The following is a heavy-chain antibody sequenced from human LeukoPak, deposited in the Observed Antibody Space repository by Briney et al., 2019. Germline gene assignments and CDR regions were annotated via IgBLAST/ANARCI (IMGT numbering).Heavy chain of an antibody. CDR3: ARDPGDYNAFDI. V-gene: IGHV4-59*01. D-gene: IGHD4-17*01. Sequence: SETLSLTCTVSGGSISSYYWSWIQQPPGKGLEWIGYIYYSGSTNYNPSLKSRVTISVDTSKNQFSLKLSSVTAADTAVYYCARDPGDYNAFDIWGQGTMVTVSS. CDR2: IYYSGST. CDR1: GGSISSYY. J-gene: IGHJ3*02.